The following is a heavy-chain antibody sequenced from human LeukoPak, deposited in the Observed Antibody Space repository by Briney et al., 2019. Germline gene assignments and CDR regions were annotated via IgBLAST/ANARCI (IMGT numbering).Heavy chain of an antibody. D-gene: IGHD4-17*01. CDR2: INPNSGGT. Sequence: ASGKVSCKASGYTFTGYYMHWVRQAPGQGLEWMGWINPNSGGTNYAQKLQGRVTMTTDTSTSTAYMELRSLRSDDTAVYYCASEGTPYGDYGPNDPWGQGTLVTVSS. V-gene: IGHV1-2*02. CDR1: GYTFTGYY. CDR3: ASEGTPYGDYGPNDP. J-gene: IGHJ5*02.